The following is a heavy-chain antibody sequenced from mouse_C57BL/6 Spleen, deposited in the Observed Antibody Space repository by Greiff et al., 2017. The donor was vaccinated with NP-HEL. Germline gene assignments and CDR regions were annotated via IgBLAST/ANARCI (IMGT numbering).Heavy chain of an antibody. V-gene: IGHV2-9-1*01. Sequence: VKLMESGPGLVAPSQSLSITCTVSGFSLTSYAISWVRQPPGKGLEWLGVIWPGGGTNYNSALKSRLSISKDNSKSQVFLKMNSLQTDDTARYYCARLNYYGSSYPYYYAMDYWGQGTSVTVSS. J-gene: IGHJ4*01. D-gene: IGHD1-1*01. CDR2: IWPGGGT. CDR1: GFSLTSYA. CDR3: ARLNYYGSSYPYYYAMDY.